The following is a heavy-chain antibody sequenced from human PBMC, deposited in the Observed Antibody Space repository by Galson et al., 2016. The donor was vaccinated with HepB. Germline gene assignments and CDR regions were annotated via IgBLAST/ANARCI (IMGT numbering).Heavy chain of an antibody. CDR1: GFRFTTHW. Sequence: QSGAEVKKPGESLKISCKGSGFRFTTHWIGWVRQMPGKRLEWMGAIYPGDYDTRYTSPFQGQVTISADRSTSTASLQWNSLKASDTAIYYCVRHGVMGTVRARTYKYYMDLWGKGTTVTVS. CDR2: IYPGDYDT. D-gene: IGHD2-8*01. V-gene: IGHV5-51*01. CDR3: VRHGVMGTVRARTYKYYMDL. J-gene: IGHJ6*03.